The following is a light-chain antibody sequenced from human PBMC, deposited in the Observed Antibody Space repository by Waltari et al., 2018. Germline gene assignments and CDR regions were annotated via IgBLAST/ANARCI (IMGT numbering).Light chain of an antibody. J-gene: IGLJ3*02. Sequence: QSALTQPPSVSGSPGQSVTISCTVTSSDFGSYNRVSWYQQPPGTAPNLIFYDVSDRPSGVPDRFSGSKSGNTASLTISGLQTEDEADYYCSLYTSSSTWVFGGGTKLTVL. V-gene: IGLV2-18*01. CDR1: SSDFGSYNR. CDR3: SLYTSSSTWV. CDR2: DVS.